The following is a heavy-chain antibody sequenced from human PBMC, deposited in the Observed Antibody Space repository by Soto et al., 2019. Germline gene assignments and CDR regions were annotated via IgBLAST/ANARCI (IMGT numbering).Heavy chain of an antibody. V-gene: IGHV4-39*01. CDR1: GGSISSSSYY. Sequence: SETLSLTCTVSGGSISSSSYYWGWIRQPPGKGLEWIGSIYYSGSTYYNPSLKSRVTISVDTSKNQFSLKLSSVTAADTTVYYCARLIWYGYYFDYWGQGTLVTVSS. J-gene: IGHJ4*02. CDR3: ARLIWYGYYFDY. D-gene: IGHD6-13*01. CDR2: IYYSGST.